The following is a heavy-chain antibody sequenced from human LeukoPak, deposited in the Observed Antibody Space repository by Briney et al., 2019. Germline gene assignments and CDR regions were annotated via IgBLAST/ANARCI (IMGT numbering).Heavy chain of an antibody. V-gene: IGHV3-53*01. CDR2: IYSGGST. CDR1: GFTASTNY. Sequence: GGSLRLSCAASGFTASTNYMSWVRQAPGKGLEWVSLIYSGGSTHYADSVKGRFTFSRDNSKNTLYLQMNSLRAEDTAVYYCARAIPYYFDSSGYYYDYWGQGTLVTVAS. CDR3: ARAIPYYFDSSGYYYDY. J-gene: IGHJ4*02. D-gene: IGHD3-22*01.